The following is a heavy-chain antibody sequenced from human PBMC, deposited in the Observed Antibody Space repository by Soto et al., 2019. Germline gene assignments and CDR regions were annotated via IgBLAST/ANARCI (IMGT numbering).Heavy chain of an antibody. CDR2: IYYSGST. Sequence: QLQLQESGPGLVKPSETLSLTCTVSGGSISSSSYYWGWIRQPPGKGLEWIGSIYYSGSTYYTPSPTSRTTISVYTSKNQFSLELSSVTAADPAVYYCARVIVATRRALCYFDYWGQGTLVTVSS. J-gene: IGHJ4*02. CDR1: GGSISSSSYY. D-gene: IGHD5-12*01. CDR3: ARVIVATRRALCYFDY. V-gene: IGHV4-39*01.